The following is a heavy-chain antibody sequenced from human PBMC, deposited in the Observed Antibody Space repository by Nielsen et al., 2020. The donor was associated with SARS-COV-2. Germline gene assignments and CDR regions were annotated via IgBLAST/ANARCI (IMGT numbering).Heavy chain of an antibody. D-gene: IGHD6-13*01. Sequence: LSLTCTVYGGSFSGYYWSWIRQSPGKGLECISSIGSDGGSTKYADSVKGRFIISRDNAKNLLYLQMNTLRAEDSAVYYCVSSSWYLWGQGTLVTVSS. CDR2: IGSDGGST. V-gene: IGHV3-11*06. CDR1: GGSFSGYY. J-gene: IGHJ5*02. CDR3: VSSSWYL.